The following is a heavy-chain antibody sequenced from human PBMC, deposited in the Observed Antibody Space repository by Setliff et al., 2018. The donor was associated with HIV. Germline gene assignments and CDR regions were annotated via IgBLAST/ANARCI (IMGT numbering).Heavy chain of an antibody. CDR2: ISRNFDSGAT. V-gene: IGHV3-15*01. J-gene: IGHJ4*02. D-gene: IGHD6-25*01. CDR1: GVTVSDAW. Sequence: GGSLRPSCAASGVTVSDAWKSWVRQAPGKGLAWGGRISRNFDSGATDYAAHVKGRFTISRDDSHNTLYLQMISLTTEDTAVYYCTTDSHIGGTWHFFDKWGQGALVTVSS. CDR3: TTDSHIGGTWHFFDK.